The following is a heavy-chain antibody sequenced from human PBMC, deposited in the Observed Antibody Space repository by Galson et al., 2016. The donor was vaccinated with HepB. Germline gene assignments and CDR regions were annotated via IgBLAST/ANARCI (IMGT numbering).Heavy chain of an antibody. D-gene: IGHD2-15*01. J-gene: IGHJ4*02. CDR2: IIENGGDT. CDR3: AKDYRYGDSCCHFDS. Sequence: SLRLSCADSTFTFSNYWMTWVRQAPGKGLEWVSGIIENGGDTYYADSVKGRFTISRDNSKNTLYLQMNSLRAEDTAVYYCAKDYRYGDSCCHFDSWGQGTLLTVSS. V-gene: IGHV3-23*01. CDR1: TFTFSNYW.